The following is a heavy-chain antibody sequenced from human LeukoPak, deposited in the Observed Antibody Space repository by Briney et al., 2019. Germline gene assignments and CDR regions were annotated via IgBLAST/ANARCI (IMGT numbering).Heavy chain of an antibody. D-gene: IGHD3-10*01. J-gene: IGHJ4*02. Sequence: GGSLRLSCAASGFTFSSYSMNWVRQAPGKGLEWVSSISSSSSYIYYADSVKGRFTISRDNAKNSLYLQMNSLRAEDTAVYYCARAPRTDIYYYGSGSYGKTFDYWGQGTLVTVSS. V-gene: IGHV3-21*01. CDR1: GFTFSSYS. CDR3: ARAPRTDIYYYGSGSYGKTFDY. CDR2: ISSSSSYI.